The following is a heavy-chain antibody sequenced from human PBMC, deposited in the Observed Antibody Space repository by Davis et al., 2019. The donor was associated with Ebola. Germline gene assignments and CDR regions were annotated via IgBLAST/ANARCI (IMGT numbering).Heavy chain of an antibody. D-gene: IGHD1-20*01. J-gene: IGHJ5*02. Sequence: PSETLSLTCTVSGGSVSSGSYYWSWIRQPPGKGLEWIGYIYYSGSTNYNPSLKSRVTISVDTSKNQFSLKLSSVTAADTAVYYCARVGRVTGTTRLQRFDPWGQGTLVTVSS. CDR2: IYYSGST. CDR3: ARVGRVTGTTRLQRFDP. V-gene: IGHV4-61*01. CDR1: GGSVSSGSYY.